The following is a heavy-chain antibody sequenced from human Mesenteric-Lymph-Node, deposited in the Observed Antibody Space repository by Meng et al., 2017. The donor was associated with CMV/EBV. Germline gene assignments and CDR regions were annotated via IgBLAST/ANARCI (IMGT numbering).Heavy chain of an antibody. J-gene: IGHJ4*02. D-gene: IGHD3-3*01. CDR3: ARGSYNLEWFSFLDF. Sequence: SGYTFTGYYMHGVRQAPGQGLEYMGWISPYSGGTKSAEKFRGRVTMTWDTSISTAYMDLSSLRSDDTAIYYCARGSYNLEWFSFLDFWGQGTLVTVSS. CDR2: ISPYSGGT. CDR1: GYTFTGYY. V-gene: IGHV1-2*02.